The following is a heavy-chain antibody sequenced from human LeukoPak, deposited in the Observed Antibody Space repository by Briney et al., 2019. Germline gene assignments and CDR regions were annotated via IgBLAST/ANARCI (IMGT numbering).Heavy chain of an antibody. D-gene: IGHD6-19*01. CDR2: IYSSGST. Sequence: SETLSLTCSVSGGSISSSTYYWGWIRQPPGKGLEWIGSIYSSGSTYYNPSLKSRVTISVDTSKNQFSLKLTSVTAADTAVYYCARLPYSSGWYDYWGQGTLATVSS. J-gene: IGHJ4*02. CDR3: ARLPYSSGWYDY. V-gene: IGHV4-39*01. CDR1: GGSISSSTYY.